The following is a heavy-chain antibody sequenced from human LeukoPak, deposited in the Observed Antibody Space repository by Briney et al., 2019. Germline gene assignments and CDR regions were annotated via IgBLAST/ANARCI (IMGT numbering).Heavy chain of an antibody. D-gene: IGHD5-18*01. Sequence: GGSLRLSCAASGFTFSHYGMHWVRQAPGKGLEWVSVIYSGGSTYYADSVKGRFTISRDNSKNTLYLQMNSLRAEDTAVYYCARQYSYGYQLVDYWGQGTLVTVSS. CDR2: IYSGGST. J-gene: IGHJ4*02. CDR1: GFTFSHYG. CDR3: ARQYSYGYQLVDY. V-gene: IGHV3-66*04.